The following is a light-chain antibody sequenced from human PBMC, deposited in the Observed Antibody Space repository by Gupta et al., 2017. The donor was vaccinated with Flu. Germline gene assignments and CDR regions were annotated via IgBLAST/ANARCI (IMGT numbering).Light chain of an antibody. CDR1: EDIGVY. J-gene: IGKJ5*01. V-gene: IGKV1-8*01. Sequence: GDSVTITCRASEDIGVYLAWYQQQPGKAPKLVIYSTSTLQHGVPSRFSGSGSGTDFTLTITHLESEDLATYYCQQYWTYPGTFGQGTRLEIK. CDR3: QQYWTYPGT. CDR2: STS.